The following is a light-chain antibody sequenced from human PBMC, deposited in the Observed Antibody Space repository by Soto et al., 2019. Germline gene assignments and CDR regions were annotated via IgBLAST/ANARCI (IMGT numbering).Light chain of an antibody. CDR1: SSDVGSYNS. J-gene: IGLJ2*01. CDR3: SSYTTNSPPVV. V-gene: IGLV2-14*02. Sequence: QSALTQPASVSGSPGQSIAISCTGTSSDVGSYNSVSWYQQHPGKAPKLMIYEGSKRPSGVSDRFSGSKSGNTASLTISGLQAEDEADYYCSSYTTNSPPVVFGGGTKLTVL. CDR2: EGS.